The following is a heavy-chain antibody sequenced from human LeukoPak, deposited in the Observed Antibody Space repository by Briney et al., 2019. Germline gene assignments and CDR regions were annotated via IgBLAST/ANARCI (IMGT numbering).Heavy chain of an antibody. V-gene: IGHV4-61*01. Sequence: SETLSLTCTVSGGSVSSGSYYWSWIRQPPGKGLEWIGYFYYSGSTDYIPSLKGRVTISVDTSKNQFSLKLSSVTAADTAVYYCAAAGGLTYWGQGTLVTVSS. J-gene: IGHJ4*02. CDR3: AAAGGLTY. CDR1: GGSVSSGSYY. D-gene: IGHD2-15*01. CDR2: FYYSGST.